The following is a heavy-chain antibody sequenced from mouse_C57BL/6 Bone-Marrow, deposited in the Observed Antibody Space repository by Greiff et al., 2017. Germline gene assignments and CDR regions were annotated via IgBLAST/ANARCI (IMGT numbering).Heavy chain of an antibody. J-gene: IGHJ4*01. CDR3: TRAIYYGNPYYYAMDY. V-gene: IGHV1-15*01. CDR2: IDPETGGT. D-gene: IGHD2-1*01. Sequence: VQLQQSGAELVRPGASVTLSCKASGYTFTDYEMHWVKQTPVHGLEWIGAIDPETGGTAYNQKFKGKAILTADKSSSTAYMELRSLTSEDSAVYYCTRAIYYGNPYYYAMDYWGQGTSVTVSS. CDR1: GYTFTDYE.